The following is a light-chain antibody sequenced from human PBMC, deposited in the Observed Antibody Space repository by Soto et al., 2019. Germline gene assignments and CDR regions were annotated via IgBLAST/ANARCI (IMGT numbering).Light chain of an antibody. CDR2: TAS. J-gene: IGKJ4*01. CDR3: QQGKSFPLT. Sequence: DTQMTQSPSSVSASVGDRVTITCRASQDINKWLAWYQQKPGLAPNLVIYTASRLHGGGPSRFSGSASGTDFTLTISSLQPEDVATYYCQQGKSFPLTFGGGTKVYIK. V-gene: IGKV1-12*01. CDR1: QDINKW.